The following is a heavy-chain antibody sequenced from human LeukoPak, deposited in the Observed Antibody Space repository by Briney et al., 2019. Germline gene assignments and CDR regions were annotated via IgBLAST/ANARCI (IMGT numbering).Heavy chain of an antibody. CDR3: ARDLGAMIVRGFDY. V-gene: IGHV3-7*01. CDR1: GFTFSTYW. Sequence: GGSLRLSCIASGFTFSTYWMSWVRQAPGKGLEWVANIKQDGSEKYYVDSVKGRFTISRDNAKNSLYPQMNSLRAEDTAVYYCARDLGAMIVRGFDYWGQGTLVTVSS. J-gene: IGHJ4*02. D-gene: IGHD3-22*01. CDR2: IKQDGSEK.